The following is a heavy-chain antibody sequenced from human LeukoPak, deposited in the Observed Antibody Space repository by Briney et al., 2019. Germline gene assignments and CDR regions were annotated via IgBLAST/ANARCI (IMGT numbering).Heavy chain of an antibody. CDR3: ARGKRGHQSHWFGGVIVPDYCN. Sequence: PSETLSLTCAVYGGSFSGYYWSWIRQPPGKGLEWIGEINHSGSTNYNPSLKSRVTISVDTSKNQFSLKLSSVTAADTAVYYCARGKRGHQSHWFGGVIVPDYCNWGEGTLLTVSS. V-gene: IGHV4-34*01. CDR1: GGSFSGYY. J-gene: IGHJ4*02. D-gene: IGHD3-16*02. CDR2: INHSGST.